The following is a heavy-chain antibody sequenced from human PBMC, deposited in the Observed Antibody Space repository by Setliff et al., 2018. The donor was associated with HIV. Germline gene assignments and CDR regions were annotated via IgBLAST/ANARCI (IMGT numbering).Heavy chain of an antibody. CDR1: GGTFSSYA. CDR2: IIPIFGTA. Sequence: SVKVSCKASGGTFSSYAISWVRQAPGQGLEWMGGIIPIFGTANYAQKFEGRVTITTDESTSTAYVELSSLRPEDAAVHYCARQNYDGNSWDIWGQGTMVTVSS. D-gene: IGHD5-12*01. CDR3: ARQNYDGNSWDI. J-gene: IGHJ3*02. V-gene: IGHV1-69*05.